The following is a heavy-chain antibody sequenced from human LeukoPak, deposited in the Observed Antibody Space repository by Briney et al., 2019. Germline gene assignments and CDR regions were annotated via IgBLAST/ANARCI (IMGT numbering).Heavy chain of an antibody. CDR3: ARENYDFCSGYYVYYYYYMDV. CDR2: ISYDGSNK. D-gene: IGHD3-3*01. Sequence: PGRSLRLSCAASGFTFSSYAMHWVRQAPGKGLEWVAVISYDGSNKYYADSVKGRFTISRDNSKNTLYLQMNSLRAEDTDVYYCARENYDFCSGYYVYYYYYMDVWGKGTTVTVSS. CDR1: GFTFSSYA. V-gene: IGHV3-30*01. J-gene: IGHJ6*03.